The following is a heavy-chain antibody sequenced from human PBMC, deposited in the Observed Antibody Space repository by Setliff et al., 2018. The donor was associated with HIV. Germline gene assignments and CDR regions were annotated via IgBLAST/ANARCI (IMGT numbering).Heavy chain of an antibody. Sequence: PGGSLRLSCTASGFTFGDYAMSWVRQAPGKGLEWVGFIRSKAYGGTTEYAASVKGRFTISRDDSKSIAYLQMNSLKTEDTAVYYCTRGRLGIFRFLDSWGQGTLVTV. CDR2: IRSKAYGGTT. CDR3: TRGRLGIFRFLDS. CDR1: GFTFGDYA. V-gene: IGHV3-49*04. D-gene: IGHD7-27*01. J-gene: IGHJ4*02.